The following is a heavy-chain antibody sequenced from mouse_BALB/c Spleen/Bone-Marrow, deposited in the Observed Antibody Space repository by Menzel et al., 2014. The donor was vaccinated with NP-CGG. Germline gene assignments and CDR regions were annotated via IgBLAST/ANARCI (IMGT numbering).Heavy chain of an antibody. D-gene: IGHD2-14*01. CDR1: GYTFTSSV. CDR3: AREDYYTYDGFDY. J-gene: IGHJ2*01. Sequence: EVKLMESGPELVKPGASVKMSCKASGYTFTSSVMHWVKKMPGQGLEWIGYINPYNDGTKYNEKFKGKAILTSDKSSNTANMELSSLTSEDSAVYYCAREDYYTYDGFDYWGQGTALTVSS. V-gene: IGHV1-14*01. CDR2: INPYNDGT.